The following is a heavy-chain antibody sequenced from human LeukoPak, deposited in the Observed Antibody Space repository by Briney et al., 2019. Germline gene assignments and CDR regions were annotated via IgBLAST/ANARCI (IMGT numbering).Heavy chain of an antibody. Sequence: ASVKVSCKASGYTFTSYGISWVRQAPGQGLEWMGFINPSGGSTSYAQKFQGRVTMTRDTSTSTVYMDLSSLRSEDTAVYYCARNVGSGLDYWGQGTLVIVSS. J-gene: IGHJ4*02. D-gene: IGHD3-10*01. CDR2: INPSGGST. CDR3: ARNVGSGLDY. V-gene: IGHV1-46*03. CDR1: GYTFTSYG.